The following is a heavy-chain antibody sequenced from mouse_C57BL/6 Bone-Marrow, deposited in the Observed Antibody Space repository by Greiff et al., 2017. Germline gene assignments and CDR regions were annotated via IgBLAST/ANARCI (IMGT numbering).Heavy chain of an antibody. J-gene: IGHJ2*01. Sequence: EVHLVESGGGLVKPGGSLKLSCADSGFTFSSYAMSWVRQTPEKRLEWVATISDGGSYTYYPDNVKGRFTISRDNAKNNLYLQMSHLKSEDTAMYYCARDRGQLRLNYFDYWGQGTTLTVSS. CDR2: ISDGGSYT. CDR3: ARDRGQLRLNYFDY. D-gene: IGHD3-2*02. CDR1: GFTFSSYA. V-gene: IGHV5-4*01.